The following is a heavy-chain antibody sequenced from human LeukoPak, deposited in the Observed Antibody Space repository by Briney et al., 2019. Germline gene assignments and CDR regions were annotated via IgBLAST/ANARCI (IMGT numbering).Heavy chain of an antibody. CDR2: IRTSGTNT. CDR1: GFTFSSFS. Sequence: GGSLRLSCAASGFTFSSFSMNWVRQAPGKGLEWVSYIRTSGTNTDYTGSVKGRFTISRDNAKNSLYLQMNSLRAEDTAVYYCARGQWELDWGQGTLVTVSS. J-gene: IGHJ4*02. CDR3: ARGQWELD. D-gene: IGHD1-26*01. V-gene: IGHV3-48*04.